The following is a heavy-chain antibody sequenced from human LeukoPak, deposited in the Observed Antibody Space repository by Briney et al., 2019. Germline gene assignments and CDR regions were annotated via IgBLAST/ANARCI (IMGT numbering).Heavy chain of an antibody. V-gene: IGHV3-74*01. CDR3: ASSNFSSSWYSGWKSGYYGMDV. CDR1: GFTFSSYW. CDR2: INSDGRST. J-gene: IGHJ6*02. Sequence: GGTLRLSCAVSGFTFSSYWTHWVRHARGKGLVWVSRINSDGRSTSYADSVKGRFTISRDNAKNTLYLQMNSLRAEDTAVYYCASSNFSSSWYSGWKSGYYGMDVWGQGTTVTVSS. D-gene: IGHD6-13*01.